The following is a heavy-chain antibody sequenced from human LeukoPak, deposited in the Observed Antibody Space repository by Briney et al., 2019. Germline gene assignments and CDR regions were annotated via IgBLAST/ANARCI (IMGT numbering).Heavy chain of an antibody. CDR1: GFTFGDYA. V-gene: IGHV3-49*03. D-gene: IGHD3-16*01. J-gene: IGHJ4*02. CDR3: TKWGGSSDDY. Sequence: GGSLRLSCTGSGFTFGDYAMAWFRQAPGKGLEWVSFITSKVDGGTTEYAASVKARFTISRDDSKTIGYLEMNSLKTEDTAVYYCTKWGGSSDDYWGQGTLVTVSS. CDR2: ITSKVDGGTT.